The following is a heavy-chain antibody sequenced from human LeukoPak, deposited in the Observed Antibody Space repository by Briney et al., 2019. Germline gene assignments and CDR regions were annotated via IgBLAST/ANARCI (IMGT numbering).Heavy chain of an antibody. CDR2: ISSSGSTI. Sequence: GGSLKLSCAASGFTFSDYDISWIRQAPGQGLEWVAYISSSGSTIYYADSVKGQFTISRDNAKNALYLQMNSLRAEDTAVYCCARAAGWFDPWGQGTLVTVSS. D-gene: IGHD6-19*01. CDR3: ARAAGWFDP. J-gene: IGHJ5*02. V-gene: IGHV3-11*01. CDR1: GFTFSDYD.